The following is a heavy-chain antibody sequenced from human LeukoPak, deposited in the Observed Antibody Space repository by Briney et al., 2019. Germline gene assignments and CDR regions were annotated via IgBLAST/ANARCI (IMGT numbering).Heavy chain of an antibody. Sequence: GASVKVSCKASGYTFTSYGISWVRQAPGQALEWMGWISAYNGNTNYAQKLQGRVTMTTDTPTSTAYMELRSLRSDDTAVYYCARSRQYDSSGYYYSPYFDYWGQGTLVTVSS. CDR1: GYTFTSYG. J-gene: IGHJ4*02. CDR2: ISAYNGNT. CDR3: ARSRQYDSSGYYYSPYFDY. D-gene: IGHD3-22*01. V-gene: IGHV1-18*01.